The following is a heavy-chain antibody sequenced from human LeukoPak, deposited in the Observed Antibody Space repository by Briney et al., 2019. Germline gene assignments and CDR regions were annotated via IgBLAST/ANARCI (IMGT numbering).Heavy chain of an antibody. J-gene: IGHJ4*02. CDR1: GFTVRSSY. D-gene: IGHD3-16*01. CDR2: IYSGGSP. CDR3: ARVRWGGLYYFDY. Sequence: GGSLRLSCAASGFTVRSSYMSWVRQAPGKGLEWVSVIYSGGSPDYADSAKGRFTISRDNAKNTLYLQMNSLRAEDTAVYYCARVRWGGLYYFDYWGQGTLVTVSS. V-gene: IGHV3-53*01.